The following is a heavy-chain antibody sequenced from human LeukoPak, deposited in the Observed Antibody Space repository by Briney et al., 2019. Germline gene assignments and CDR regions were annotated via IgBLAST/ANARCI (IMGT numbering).Heavy chain of an antibody. Sequence: GGSLRLSCAASGFTFSSYSMNWVRQAPGKGLEWVSFISSSSSYIYYADSVKGRFTISRDNAKNSLYVQMSSLRAEDTAVYYCARLETTVTTPFDYWGQGTLVTVSS. J-gene: IGHJ4*02. CDR3: ARLETTVTTPFDY. D-gene: IGHD4-17*01. V-gene: IGHV3-21*01. CDR2: ISSSSSYI. CDR1: GFTFSSYS.